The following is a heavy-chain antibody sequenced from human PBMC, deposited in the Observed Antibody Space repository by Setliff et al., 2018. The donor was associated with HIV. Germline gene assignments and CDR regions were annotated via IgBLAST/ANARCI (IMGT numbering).Heavy chain of an antibody. V-gene: IGHV4-39*01. D-gene: IGHD4-17*01. CDR2: IFYTGST. Sequence: SETLSLTCTVSGGSISSSSYYWDWIRQPPGKSLEWVGSIFYTGSTNYRPSLESRVIVSLDTSRNQFSLKLSSVTAADTAVYYCTRRDVTTGMDSWGPGILVTVSS. CDR3: TRRDVTTGMDS. CDR1: GGSISSSSYY. J-gene: IGHJ4*02.